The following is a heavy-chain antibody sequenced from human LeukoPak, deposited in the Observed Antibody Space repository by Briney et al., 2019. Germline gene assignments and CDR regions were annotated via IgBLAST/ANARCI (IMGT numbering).Heavy chain of an antibody. CDR3: AGGDKGSSGWNFDY. Sequence: SEALSLTCTVSGGSISSGDYYWSWIRQPPGKGLEWIGYIYYSGSTYYNPSLKSRVTISVDTSKNQFSLKLSSVTAADTAVYYCAGGDKGSSGWNFDYWGQGTLVTVSS. V-gene: IGHV4-30-4*01. D-gene: IGHD6-19*01. J-gene: IGHJ4*02. CDR1: GGSISSGDYY. CDR2: IYYSGST.